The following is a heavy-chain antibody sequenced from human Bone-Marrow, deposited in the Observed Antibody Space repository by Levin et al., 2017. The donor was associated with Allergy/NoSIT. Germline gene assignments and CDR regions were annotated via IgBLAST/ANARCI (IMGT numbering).Heavy chain of an antibody. CDR1: GYTFTGYY. Sequence: ASVKVSCKASGYTFTGYYMHWVRQAPGQGLEWMGRINPNSGGTNYAQKFQGRVTMTRDTSISTAYMELSRLRSDDTAVYYCATRDYYYDSSGYYDNDYWGQGTLVTVSS. CDR2: INPNSGGT. CDR3: ATRDYYYDSSGYYDNDY. V-gene: IGHV1-2*06. D-gene: IGHD3-22*01. J-gene: IGHJ4*02.